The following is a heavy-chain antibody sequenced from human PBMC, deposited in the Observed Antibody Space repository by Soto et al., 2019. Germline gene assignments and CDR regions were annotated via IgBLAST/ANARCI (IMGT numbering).Heavy chain of an antibody. CDR2: ISYDGSNK. J-gene: IGHJ4*02. Sequence: QVQLVESGGGVVQPGRSLRLSCAASGFTFSSYAMHWVRQAPGKGLEWVAVISYDGSNKYYADSVKGRFTISRDNSKNTLYLQMNSLRAEDTAVYSGAMIVARGYWGQGTLVTVSS. CDR1: GFTFSSYA. D-gene: IGHD3-22*01. V-gene: IGHV3-30-3*01. CDR3: AMIVARGY.